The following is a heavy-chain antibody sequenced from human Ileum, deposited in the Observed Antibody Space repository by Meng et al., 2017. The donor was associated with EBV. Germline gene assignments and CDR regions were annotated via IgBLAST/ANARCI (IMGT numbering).Heavy chain of an antibody. CDR3: ARTYYGSYGFDY. CDR1: GYRFNAFG. V-gene: IGHV1-18*01. CDR2: ITTYNGDT. J-gene: IGHJ4*02. D-gene: IGHD3-10*01. Sequence: QVQLVQSGAEVKKPGASVKVSCKASGYRFNAFGISWVRQAPGQGPEWMGWITTYNGDTKYAQKFQGRVTMTRETSTNTAYMELTSLRSDDTAVYYCARTYYGSYGFDYWGQGTLVTVSS.